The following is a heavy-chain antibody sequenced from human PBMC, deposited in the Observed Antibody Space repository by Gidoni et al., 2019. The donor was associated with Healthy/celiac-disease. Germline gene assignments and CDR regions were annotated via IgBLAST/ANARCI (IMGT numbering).Heavy chain of an antibody. CDR3: ATHDYGGENWFDP. CDR2: IIPILGIA. D-gene: IGHD4-17*01. V-gene: IGHV1-69*09. J-gene: IGHJ5*02. Sequence: QVQLVQSGAEVKKPGSSVKVSCKASGGTFSSYAISWVRQAPGQGLEWMGRIIPILGIANYAQKFQGRVTITADKSTSTAYMELSSLRSEDTAVYYCATHDYGGENWFDPWGQGTLVTVSS. CDR1: GGTFSSYA.